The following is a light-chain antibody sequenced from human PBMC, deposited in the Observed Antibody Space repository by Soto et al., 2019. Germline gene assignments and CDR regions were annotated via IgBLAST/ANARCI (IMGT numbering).Light chain of an antibody. Sequence: EIVLTQSPGTLSLSPGERATLSCRASQSVSDSYLAWYQQKPGQAPRLLIYASSRATGTPDRFSGSGSGTAFTLTISRLEPEDFTVYYCQHYGTSALFGPGTKVDIK. CDR1: QSVSDSY. CDR3: QHYGTSAL. CDR2: AS. J-gene: IGKJ3*01. V-gene: IGKV3-20*01.